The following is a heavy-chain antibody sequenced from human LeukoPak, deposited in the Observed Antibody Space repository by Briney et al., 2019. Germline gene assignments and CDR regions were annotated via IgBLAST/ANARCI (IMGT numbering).Heavy chain of an antibody. CDR1: GFIFSDYA. CDR3: SRLPGGTSQHTYFDY. J-gene: IGHJ4*02. D-gene: IGHD2-2*01. CDR2: ISYDGTGK. Sequence: GRSLRLSCEVSGFIFSDYAMHWVRQAPGKGLEWVAVISYDGTGKFYADSVEGRFTVSRDNSKYTLYLDMHSPRTEDTAVYFCSRLPGGTSQHTYFDYWGQGTLVTVSS. V-gene: IGHV3-30*04.